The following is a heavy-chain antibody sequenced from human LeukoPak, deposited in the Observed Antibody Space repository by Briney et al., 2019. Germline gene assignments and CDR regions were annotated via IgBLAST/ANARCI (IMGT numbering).Heavy chain of an antibody. J-gene: IGHJ4*02. D-gene: IGHD1-26*01. CDR1: GFTFSSYE. CDR2: ISSSGSTI. Sequence: GGSLRLSCAASGFTFSSYEMNWVRQAPGKGLEWVSYISSSGSTIYYADSVKGRFTLSRDNAKNSLYPQMNSLRAEDTAVYYCARGWWQLPFDYWGQGTLVTVSS. CDR3: ARGWWQLPFDY. V-gene: IGHV3-48*03.